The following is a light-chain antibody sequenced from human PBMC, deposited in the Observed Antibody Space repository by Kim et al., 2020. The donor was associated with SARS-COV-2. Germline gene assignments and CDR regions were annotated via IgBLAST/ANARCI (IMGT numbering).Light chain of an antibody. J-gene: IGLJ3*02. Sequence: APGKTARITCGGNNIGSKSVHWYQQKPGQAPVLVIYYDSDRPSGMPERFSGSNAGNTATLTISRVEAGDEADYYCQVWDSSSDNRVFGGGTQLTVL. CDR2: YDS. V-gene: IGLV3-21*04. CDR1: NIGSKS. CDR3: QVWDSSSDNRV.